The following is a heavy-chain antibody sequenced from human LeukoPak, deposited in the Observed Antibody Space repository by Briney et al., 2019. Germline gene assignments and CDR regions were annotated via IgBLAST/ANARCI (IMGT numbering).Heavy chain of an antibody. V-gene: IGHV3-66*01. CDR3: TRGGSVPATRSFDY. Sequence: GGSLRLSCSASGFTVSSDYMSWVRQAPGTGLAWLSVIYSGGTTYYADSVKGRFTISRDNSKNAVYLQMNSLRVEDTAVYYCTRGGSVPATRSFDYWVQGTLVTVSS. CDR1: GFTVSSDY. D-gene: IGHD6-19*01. CDR2: IYSGGTT. J-gene: IGHJ4*02.